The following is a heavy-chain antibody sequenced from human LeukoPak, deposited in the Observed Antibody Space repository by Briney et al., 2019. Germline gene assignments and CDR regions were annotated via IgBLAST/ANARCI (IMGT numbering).Heavy chain of an antibody. D-gene: IGHD3-10*01. V-gene: IGHV1-3*04. CDR1: GYTFTNYP. Sequence: GASVKVSCKASGYTFTNYPIHWVRQAPGQRLEWMGWINTDNGDTKYSQTFQGRVTITRDTSASTAYVELSGLRSEDTAVYYCARGMYGSGSYCDYWGQGTLVTVSS. CDR2: INTDNGDT. CDR3: ARGMYGSGSYCDY. J-gene: IGHJ4*02.